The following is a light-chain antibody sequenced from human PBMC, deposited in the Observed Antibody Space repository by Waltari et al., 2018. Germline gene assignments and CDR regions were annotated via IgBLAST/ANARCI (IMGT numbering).Light chain of an antibody. Sequence: DIVMRQTPDSLAVSLGARATISCKSSQSILYTSNNRNYLAWFQQKPGQPPKLLIYWAATREAGVPDRVSGSGSGTEFTLTISSLQAEDVAVYYCQQYYSTPFTFGQGTKLEI. J-gene: IGKJ2*01. CDR1: QSILYTSNNRNY. V-gene: IGKV4-1*01. CDR3: QQYYSTPFT. CDR2: WAA.